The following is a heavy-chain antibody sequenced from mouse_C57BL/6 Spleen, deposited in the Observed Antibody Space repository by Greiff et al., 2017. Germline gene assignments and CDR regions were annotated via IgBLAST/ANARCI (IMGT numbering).Heavy chain of an antibody. CDR1: GYTFTDYY. CDR2: INPYNGGT. CDR3: ARGAAGEDAWFAD. J-gene: IGHJ3*01. V-gene: IGHV1-19*01. D-gene: IGHD2-13*01. Sequence: EVQLQQSGPVLVKPGASVKMSCKASGYTFTDYYMNWVKQSHGKGLEWIGVINPYNGGTSYNQKFKGKATLTVDKASSTAYMELNSLTCEDSAVLYCARGAAGEDAWFADWGQGTLVTVSA.